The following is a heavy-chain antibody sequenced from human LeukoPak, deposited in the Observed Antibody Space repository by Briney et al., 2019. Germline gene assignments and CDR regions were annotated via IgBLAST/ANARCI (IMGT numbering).Heavy chain of an antibody. CDR2: MNPNSGNT. CDR3: ARSVRIGTYYYYYGMDV. CDR1: GYTFTSYD. J-gene: IGHJ6*02. Sequence: ASVKVSCKASGYTFTSYDINWVRQATGQGLEWMGWMNPNSGNTGYAQKFQGRVTMTRNTSISTAYMELSSLRSEDTAEYYCARSVRIGTYYYYYGMDVWGQGTTVTVSS. D-gene: IGHD3-10*02. V-gene: IGHV1-8*01.